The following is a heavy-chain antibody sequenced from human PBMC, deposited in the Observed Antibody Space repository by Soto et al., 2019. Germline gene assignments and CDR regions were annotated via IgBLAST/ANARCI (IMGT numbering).Heavy chain of an antibody. J-gene: IGHJ6*02. CDR2: IWYDGSNK. D-gene: IGHD2-2*02. CDR1: GFTFSTYG. V-gene: IGHV3-33*01. Sequence: QVQLVESGGGVVQPGRSLRLSCAASGFTFSTYGMHWVRQAPGKGLEWVAVIWYDGSNKYYVDSVKGRFSISRDNSKNTLDLQMNSLRAEDTAVYFCARELISGEPAAIAYYYDGREVWGQGTTVTAS. CDR3: ARELISGEPAAIAYYYDGREV.